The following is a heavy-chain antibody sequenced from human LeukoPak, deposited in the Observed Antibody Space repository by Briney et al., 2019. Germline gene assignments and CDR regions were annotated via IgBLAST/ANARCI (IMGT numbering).Heavy chain of an antibody. J-gene: IGHJ1*01. Sequence: GASVKVSCKASGYTFTGYYMHWVRQAPGQGLEWMGWMNPNSGNTGYAQKFQGRVTITADKSTSTAYMELSSLRSEDTAVYYCASPPRGYGDGMGRAQYFQHWGQGTLVTVSS. CDR1: GYTFTGYY. V-gene: IGHV1-8*03. CDR3: ASPPRGYGDGMGRAQYFQH. D-gene: IGHD4-17*01. CDR2: MNPNSGNT.